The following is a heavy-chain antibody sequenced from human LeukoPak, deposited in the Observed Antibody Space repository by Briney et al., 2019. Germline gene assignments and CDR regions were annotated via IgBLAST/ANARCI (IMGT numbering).Heavy chain of an antibody. D-gene: IGHD2-2*02. J-gene: IGHJ4*02. CDR1: GFTVSYNY. Sequence: PGGSLRLSCAASGFTVSYNYMSWVRQAPGKGLEWVSSISSSSSYIYYADSVKGRFTISRNNAKNSLYLQMNSLRAEDTAVYYCARGWEYCSSTSCYTVYWGQGTLVTVSS. CDR3: ARGWEYCSSTSCYTVY. V-gene: IGHV3-21*01. CDR2: ISSSSSYI.